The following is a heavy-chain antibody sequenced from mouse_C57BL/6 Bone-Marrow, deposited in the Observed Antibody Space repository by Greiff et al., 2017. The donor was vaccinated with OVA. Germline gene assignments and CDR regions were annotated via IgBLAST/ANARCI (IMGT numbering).Heavy chain of an antibody. Sequence: EVQVVESGAELVKPGASVKLSCTASGYNFTDYYMHWVKQRTEQGLEWIGRIDPEDGDTKYAPKFQGKATITADTSSNTAYLQLSSLTSEDAADYYGARQATVVANYAMDYWGQGTSVTVSS. J-gene: IGHJ4*01. CDR1: GYNFTDYY. CDR3: ARQATVVANYAMDY. D-gene: IGHD1-1*01. V-gene: IGHV14-2*01. CDR2: IDPEDGDT.